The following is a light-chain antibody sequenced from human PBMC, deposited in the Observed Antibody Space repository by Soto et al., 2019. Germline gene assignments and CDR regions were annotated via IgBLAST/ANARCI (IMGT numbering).Light chain of an antibody. CDR3: SSYAGRNNFV. CDR1: SSDVGGYNY. V-gene: IGLV2-8*01. J-gene: IGLJ1*01. CDR2: EVS. Sequence: QSALTQPPSASGSPGQSVTISCTGSSSDVGGYNYVSWYQQHPGKAPKLMIYEVSKRPSGVPDRFSGSKSDNSASLTVSGLQAEDEADYYCSSYAGRNNFVFGTGTKVTV.